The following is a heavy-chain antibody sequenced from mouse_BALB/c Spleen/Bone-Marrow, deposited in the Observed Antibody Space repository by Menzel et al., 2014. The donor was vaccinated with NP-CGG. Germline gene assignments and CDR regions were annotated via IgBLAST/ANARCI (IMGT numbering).Heavy chain of an antibody. Sequence: EVQGVESGGGLVQPGGSRKLSCAASGFTFSGFGMHWVRQAPEKGLEWVAYISRGSCTIYYADTVKGRFTISRDNPKNTLFLQMTSLRSEDTAMYYCARSGITTGSYWYFDIWGAGTTVTVSS. CDR2: ISRGSCTI. CDR3: ARSGITTGSYWYFDI. D-gene: IGHD1-1*01. V-gene: IGHV5-17*02. J-gene: IGHJ1*01. CDR1: GFTFSGFG.